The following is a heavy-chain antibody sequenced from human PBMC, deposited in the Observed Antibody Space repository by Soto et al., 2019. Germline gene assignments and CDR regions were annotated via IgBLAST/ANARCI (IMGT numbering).Heavy chain of an antibody. Sequence: SETLSLTCTVSGGSISSSSYYWGWIRQPPGKGLEWIGSIYYSGSTYYNPSLKSRVTISVDTSKNQFSLKLSSVTAADTAVYYCVRLKEGGMDVWGQGTTVTVSS. CDR1: GGSISSSSYY. J-gene: IGHJ6*02. V-gene: IGHV4-39*01. CDR3: VRLKEGGMDV. CDR2: IYYSGST.